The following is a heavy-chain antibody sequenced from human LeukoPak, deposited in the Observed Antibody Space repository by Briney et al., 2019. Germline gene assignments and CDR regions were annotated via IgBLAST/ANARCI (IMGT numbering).Heavy chain of an antibody. J-gene: IGHJ3*02. D-gene: IGHD5-12*01. CDR1: GYTFTSYA. V-gene: IGHV1-2*02. CDR3: ARDQYSGYDQSWAFDI. CDR2: INPNSGGT. Sequence: ASVKVSCKASGYTFTSYAMNWVRQAPGQGLEWMGWINPNSGGTHYAQKFQGRVTMTRDTSISTAYMELSSLRSDDTAVYYCARDQYSGYDQSWAFDIWGQGTMVTVSS.